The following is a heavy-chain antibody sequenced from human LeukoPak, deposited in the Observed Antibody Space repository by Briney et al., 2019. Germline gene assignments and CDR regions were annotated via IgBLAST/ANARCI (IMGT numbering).Heavy chain of an antibody. CDR3: TTDLGVVGGDFYYFDY. D-gene: IGHD2-2*01. V-gene: IGHV3-15*01. J-gene: IGHJ4*02. CDR2: IKSKTDGGTT. CDR1: GFTFSNAW. Sequence: SGGSLRLSCAASGFTFSNAWMSWVRQAPGKGLEWVGRIKSKTDGGTTDYAAPVKGRFTISRDDSKNTLYLQMNSLKTEDTAVYYCTTDLGVVGGDFYYFDYWGQGTLVPVSS.